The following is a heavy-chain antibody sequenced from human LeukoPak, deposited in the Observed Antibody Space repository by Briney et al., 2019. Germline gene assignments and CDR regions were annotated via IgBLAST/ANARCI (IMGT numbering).Heavy chain of an antibody. V-gene: IGHV3-11*04. CDR1: GFSFSDYY. J-gene: IGHJ4*02. CDR2: ISSGGRTI. D-gene: IGHD2-15*01. CDR3: ARDGSLVNYFDY. Sequence: GGSLRLSCAASGFSFSDYYMSWIRQAPGKGLEWVSYISSGGRTIYYADSVKGRFTISRDNAKNSVYLQMNSLRAEDTAVYYCARDGSLVNYFDYWGQGTLVTVSS.